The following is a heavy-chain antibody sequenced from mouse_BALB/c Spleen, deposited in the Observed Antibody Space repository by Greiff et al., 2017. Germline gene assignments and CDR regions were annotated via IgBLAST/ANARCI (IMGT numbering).Heavy chain of an antibody. CDR3: AYGNYAMDY. V-gene: IGHV5-9-4*01. D-gene: IGHD2-1*01. Sequence: EVNVVESGGGLVKPGGSLKLSCAASGFTFSSYAMSWVRQSPEKRLEWVAEISSGGSYTYYPDTVTGRFTISRDNAKNTLYLEMSSLRSEDTAMYYCAYGNYAMDYWGQGTSVTVSS. J-gene: IGHJ4*01. CDR2: ISSGGSYT. CDR1: GFTFSSYA.